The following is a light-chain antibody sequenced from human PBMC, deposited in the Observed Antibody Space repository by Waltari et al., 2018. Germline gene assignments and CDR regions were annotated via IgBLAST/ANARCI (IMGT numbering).Light chain of an antibody. Sequence: EVVMTQSPGTLSLSPGETATPSCRASQSVDNSLAWYQQKIGQAPSLLIYGASNRAADIPDRFSASGYGTEFTLTIRSLQSEDFAVYYCQQYETWPRTFGQGTKLEI. CDR2: GAS. J-gene: IGKJ2*01. CDR1: QSVDNS. CDR3: QQYETWPRT. V-gene: IGKV3D-15*01.